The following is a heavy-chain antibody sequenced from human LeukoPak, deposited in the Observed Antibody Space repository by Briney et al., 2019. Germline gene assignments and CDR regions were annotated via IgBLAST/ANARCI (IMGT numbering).Heavy chain of an antibody. CDR2: IYYSGSS. J-gene: IGHJ4*02. V-gene: IGHV4-31*03. CDR1: GGSINNGGYY. D-gene: IGHD5-24*01. Sequence: SQTLSLTCTVSGGSINNGGYYWSWIPQHPGKGLEWIGYIYYSGSSYYNPSLRSRVTISVDTSKNHFSLKLSSVTAADTAVYYCARNRDGYNSFDYWGQGTLVTVSS. CDR3: ARNRDGYNSFDY.